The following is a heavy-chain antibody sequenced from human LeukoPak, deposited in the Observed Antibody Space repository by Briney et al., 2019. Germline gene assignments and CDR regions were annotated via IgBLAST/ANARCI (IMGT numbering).Heavy chain of an antibody. V-gene: IGHV3-21*01. J-gene: IGHJ5*02. CDR3: ARVSGWYNWFDP. D-gene: IGHD6-19*01. CDR1: GFTFSSYS. CDR2: ISSSSSYI. Sequence: GGSLRLSCAASGFTFSSYSMNWVRQAPGKGLEWVSSISSSSSYIYYADSVKGRFTISRDNAKNSLYLQMNSLRAEDTAVYYCARVSGWYNWFDPWGQGTLVTVSS.